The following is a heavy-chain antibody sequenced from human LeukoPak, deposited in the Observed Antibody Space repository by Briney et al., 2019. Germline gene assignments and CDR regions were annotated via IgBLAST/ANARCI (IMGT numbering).Heavy chain of an antibody. CDR2: IKQDGSEK. CDR3: ARGRSYYYDSSGYPHDAFDI. V-gene: IGHV3-7*04. J-gene: IGHJ3*02. CDR1: GFTFSSYW. Sequence: PGGSLRLSCAASGFTFSSYWMSWVRQAPGKGLEWVANIKQDGSEKYYVDSVKGRFTISRDNAKNSLYLQMNSLRAEDTAVYYCARGRSYYYDSSGYPHDAFDIWGQGTMVTVSS. D-gene: IGHD3-22*01.